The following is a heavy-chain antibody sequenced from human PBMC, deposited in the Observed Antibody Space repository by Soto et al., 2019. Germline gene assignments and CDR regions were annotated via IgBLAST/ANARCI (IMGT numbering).Heavy chain of an antibody. CDR3: ARGTGDIVVVPPCMDV. Sequence: PGGSLRLSCAASGFTFSSYDMHWVRQATGKGLEWVSAIGTAGDTYYPGSVKGRFTISRENAKNSLYLQMNSLRAGDTAVYYCARGTGDIVVVPPCMDVWGQGTTVTVSS. V-gene: IGHV3-13*01. CDR2: IGTAGDT. D-gene: IGHD2-2*01. CDR1: GFTFSSYD. J-gene: IGHJ6*02.